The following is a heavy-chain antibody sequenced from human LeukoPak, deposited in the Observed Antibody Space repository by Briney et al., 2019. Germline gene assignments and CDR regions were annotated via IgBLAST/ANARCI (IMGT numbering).Heavy chain of an antibody. CDR1: GGSISSYY. D-gene: IGHD3-10*01. CDR2: IYYSGST. CDR3: ARQIPSVLLWFGESDAFDI. V-gene: IGHV4-59*08. J-gene: IGHJ3*02. Sequence: SETLSLTCTVSGGSISSYYWSWIRQPPGKGLEWIGYIYYSGSTNYNPSLKSRVTISVDTSKNQFPLKLSSVTAADTAVYYCARQIPSVLLWFGESDAFDIWGQGTMVTVSS.